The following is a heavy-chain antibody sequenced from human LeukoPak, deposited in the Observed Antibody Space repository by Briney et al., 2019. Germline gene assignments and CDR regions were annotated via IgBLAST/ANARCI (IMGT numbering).Heavy chain of an antibody. CDR1: GFTLNSYS. CDR2: ISRGGSPI. D-gene: IGHD3-3*01. J-gene: IGHJ4*02. V-gene: IGHV3-48*04. Sequence: GGSLRLSCATSGFTLNSYSMNWVRQAPGKGLEWVSSISRGGSPIFYADSVRGRFTTSRDNAKKSLFLQMTSLRAEDTAVYYCTRVSWRGEIFWGQGTLVSVSS. CDR3: TRVSWRGEIF.